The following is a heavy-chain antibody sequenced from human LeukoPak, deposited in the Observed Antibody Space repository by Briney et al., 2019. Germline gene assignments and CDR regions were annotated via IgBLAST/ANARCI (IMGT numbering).Heavy chain of an antibody. J-gene: IGHJ4*02. CDR1: RFTFGDYW. Sequence: GGSLRLSCVASRFTFGDYWMTWVRQAPGKGLEWVANIKEDGSEKYYVDSVKGRFTISRDNAKNSLYLQMSSLRAEDTAVYYCAKYRLIWLPAPVFEYWGQGTLVTVSS. V-gene: IGHV3-7*01. CDR2: IKEDGSEK. D-gene: IGHD5-12*01. CDR3: AKYRLIWLPAPVFEY.